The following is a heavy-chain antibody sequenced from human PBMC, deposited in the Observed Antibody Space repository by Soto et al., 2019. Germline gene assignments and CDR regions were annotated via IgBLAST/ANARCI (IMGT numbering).Heavy chain of an antibody. D-gene: IGHD6-6*01. CDR2: IYYSGST. J-gene: IGHJ6*03. CDR3: ARVPGSSFYYYYYMDV. Sequence: SLTLPLTCTLSAISLSSCYYYWSWFPPHTGKGLEWIGYIYYSGSTNYNPSLKSRVTISVDTSKNQFSLKLSSVTAADTAVYYCARVPGSSFYYYYYMDVWGKGTTVTVSS. CDR1: AISLSSCYYY. V-gene: IGHV4-61*01.